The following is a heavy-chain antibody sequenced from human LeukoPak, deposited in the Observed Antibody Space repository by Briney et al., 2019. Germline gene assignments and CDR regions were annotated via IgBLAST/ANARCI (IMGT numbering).Heavy chain of an antibody. V-gene: IGHV1-2*02. CDR2: INPNSGGT. J-gene: IGHJ4*02. Sequence: ASVKVSCKASGYTFTGYYMHWVRQAPGQGLEWMGWINPNSGGTNYAQKFQGRVTMTRDTSISTAYMELSRLRSDDTAVYYCARDYYDSSGYLLAGYWGQGTLVTVSS. CDR3: ARDYYDSSGYLLAGY. CDR1: GYTFTGYY. D-gene: IGHD3-22*01.